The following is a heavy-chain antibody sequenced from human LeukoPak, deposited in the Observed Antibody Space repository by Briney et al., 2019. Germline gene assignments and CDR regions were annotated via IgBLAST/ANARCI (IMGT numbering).Heavy chain of an antibody. Sequence: RPSETLSLTCTVSGGSISSYYWSWIRQPAGKGLEWIGRIYTSGSTNYNPSLKSRVTISVDTSKNQFSLKLSSVTAADTAVYYCARRGTAARYFDYWGQGTLVTVSS. J-gene: IGHJ4*02. CDR2: IYTSGST. CDR1: GGSISSYY. V-gene: IGHV4-4*07. D-gene: IGHD6-6*01. CDR3: ARRGTAARYFDY.